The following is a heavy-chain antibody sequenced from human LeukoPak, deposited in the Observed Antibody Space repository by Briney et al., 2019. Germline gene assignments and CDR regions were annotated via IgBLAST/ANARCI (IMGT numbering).Heavy chain of an antibody. J-gene: IGHJ4*02. CDR1: GYTFTSYY. CDR2: INPSGGST. V-gene: IGHV1-46*01. D-gene: IGHD2-15*01. Sequence: ASVKVSCKASGYTFTSYYIHWVRQAPRQGLEWMGMINPSGGSTSYAQKFQGRVTMTRDTSTSTVYMELSSLRSEDTAVYYCARDYLKVVVAPTTPSAGHMDFWGQGTLVTVSS. CDR3: ARDYLKVVVAPTTPSAGHMDF.